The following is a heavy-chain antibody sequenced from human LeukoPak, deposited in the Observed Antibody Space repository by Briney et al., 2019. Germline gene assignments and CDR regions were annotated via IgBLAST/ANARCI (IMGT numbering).Heavy chain of an antibody. Sequence: SETLSPTCTVSGGSISSYYWSWIRQPAGKGLEWIGRIYTSGSTNYNPSLKSRVTMSVDTSKNQFSLKLSSVTAADTAVYYCARGPMFFGVAYCDYWGQGTLVTVSS. CDR3: ARGPMFFGVAYCDY. V-gene: IGHV4-4*07. J-gene: IGHJ4*02. CDR2: IYTSGST. D-gene: IGHD3-3*01. CDR1: GGSISSYY.